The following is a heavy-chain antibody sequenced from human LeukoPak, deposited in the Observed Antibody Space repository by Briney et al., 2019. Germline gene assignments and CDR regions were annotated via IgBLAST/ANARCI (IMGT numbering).Heavy chain of an antibody. CDR2: IKQDGSEK. V-gene: IGHV3-7*01. Sequence: GGSLRLSCAASGFTFSSYWMSWVRQAPGKGLEWVANIKQDGSEKYYVDSVKGRFTISRDNAKNSLYLQMNSLRAEDTAVYYCASSLLGYCSSTSCYEDGAFDIWGQGTMVTVSS. CDR1: GFTFSSYW. CDR3: ASSLLGYCSSTSCYEDGAFDI. J-gene: IGHJ3*02. D-gene: IGHD2-2*01.